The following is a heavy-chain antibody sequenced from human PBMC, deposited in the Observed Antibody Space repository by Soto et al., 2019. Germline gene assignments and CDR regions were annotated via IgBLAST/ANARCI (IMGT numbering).Heavy chain of an antibody. CDR1: GGSFSGYY. V-gene: IGHV4-34*01. CDR3: ARGWDMVVAPPFDP. Sequence: PSETLSLTCAVYGGSFSGYYWSWIRQPPGKGLEWIGEINHSGSTNYNPSLKSRVTISVDTSKNQFSLKLSSVTAADTAVYYCARGWDMVVAPPFDPWGQGTLVTVSS. J-gene: IGHJ5*02. CDR2: INHSGST. D-gene: IGHD2-15*01.